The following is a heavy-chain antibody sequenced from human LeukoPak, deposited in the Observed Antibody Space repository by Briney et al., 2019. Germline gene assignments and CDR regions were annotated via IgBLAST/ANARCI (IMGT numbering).Heavy chain of an antibody. CDR3: ASRIVRAGTSDY. Sequence: GASVKVSCKASGYTFTSYGISWVRQAPGQGLEWMGWISAYNGNTNYAQKLQGRVTMTTDTSTSTAYMELKSLRSDATAVSYCASRIVRAGTSDYWGQGTLVTVSS. J-gene: IGHJ4*02. CDR2: ISAYNGNT. D-gene: IGHD6-13*01. CDR1: GYTFTSYG. V-gene: IGHV1-18*01.